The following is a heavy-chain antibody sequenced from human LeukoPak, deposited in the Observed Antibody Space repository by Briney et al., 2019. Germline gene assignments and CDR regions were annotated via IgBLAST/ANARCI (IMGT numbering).Heavy chain of an antibody. Sequence: ASVKVSCKASGHTFTGYYMHWVRQAPGQGLEWMGWINPNSGGTNYAQKLQGRVTMTTDTSTSTAYMELRSLRSDDTAVYYCARDGSSGYYLGYWGQGTLVTVSS. J-gene: IGHJ4*02. CDR1: GHTFTGYY. CDR2: INPNSGGT. CDR3: ARDGSSGYYLGY. V-gene: IGHV1-2*02. D-gene: IGHD3-22*01.